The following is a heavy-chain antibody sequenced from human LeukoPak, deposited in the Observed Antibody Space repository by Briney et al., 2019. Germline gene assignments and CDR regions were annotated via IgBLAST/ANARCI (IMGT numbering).Heavy chain of an antibody. CDR1: GYRFTSYW. Sequence: GESLKISCKGSGYRFTSYWIGWVRQMPGKGLEWMGTIYPGDSDTRYSPSFQGQVTISADKSISTAYLQWSSLKASDTAMYYCARQPNYYDTRGYLSHAFDIWGQGTMVTVSS. CDR3: ARQPNYYDTRGYLSHAFDI. V-gene: IGHV5-51*01. CDR2: IYPGDSDT. D-gene: IGHD3-22*01. J-gene: IGHJ3*02.